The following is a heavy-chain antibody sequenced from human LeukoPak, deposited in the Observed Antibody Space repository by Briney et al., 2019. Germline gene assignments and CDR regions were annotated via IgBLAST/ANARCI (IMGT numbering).Heavy chain of an antibody. CDR1: GFTVSSNY. V-gene: IGHV3-53*01. Sequence: GGSLRLSCAASGFTVSSNYMSWVRQAPGKGLEWVSVIYSGGSTYYADSVKGRFTISRDNSKNTLYLQMNSLRAEDTAVYYCARPNYYESSAGAFDIWGQGTMVTVSS. J-gene: IGHJ3*02. D-gene: IGHD3-22*01. CDR2: IYSGGST. CDR3: ARPNYYESSAGAFDI.